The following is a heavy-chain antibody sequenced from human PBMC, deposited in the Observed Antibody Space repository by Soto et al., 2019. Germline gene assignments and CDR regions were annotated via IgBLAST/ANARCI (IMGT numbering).Heavy chain of an antibody. CDR1: GGSVSSGSHY. Sequence: PSETLSLTCTVSGGSVSSGSHYWSWIRQPPGKGLEWIAYISYSGSPDYNPSLKSRVSISIDMSKNQISLKVRSVTAADTAVYYCARDRFVSLNPLDAFDIWGQGTMVTVSS. CDR2: ISYSGSP. CDR3: ARDRFVSLNPLDAFDI. J-gene: IGHJ3*02. D-gene: IGHD3-10*01. V-gene: IGHV4-61*01.